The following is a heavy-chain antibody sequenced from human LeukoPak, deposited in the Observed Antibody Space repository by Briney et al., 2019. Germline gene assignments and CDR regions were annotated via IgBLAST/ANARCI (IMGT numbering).Heavy chain of an antibody. CDR2: IDPGDSYT. V-gene: IGHV5-10-1*01. D-gene: IGHD2-8*02. Sequence: GEPRKISLKGSGYSFTTYWISWVRQMPGKGLEGMGRIDPGDSYTNYRPSFQGHVTISADKSINTAYLELNRPKASDTAMYYCTKPVRESLVLDSWGQETLVSVSS. CDR1: GYSFTTYW. CDR3: TKPVRESLVLDS. J-gene: IGHJ4*02.